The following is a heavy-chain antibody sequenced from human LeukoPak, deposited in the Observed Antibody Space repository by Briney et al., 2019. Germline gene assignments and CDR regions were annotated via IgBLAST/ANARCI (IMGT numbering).Heavy chain of an antibody. CDR3: ARHVPFSSSLNDY. V-gene: IGHV4-38-2*01. D-gene: IGHD6-13*01. CDR1: GYSISSGYY. J-gene: IGHJ4*02. Sequence: PSETLSLTCAVSGYSISSGYYWGWIRQPPGKGLEWIGSIYHSGSTYYNPSLKSRVTISVDTSKNQFSLKLSSVTAADTAVHYCARHVPFSSSLNDYWGQGTLVTVSS. CDR2: IYHSGST.